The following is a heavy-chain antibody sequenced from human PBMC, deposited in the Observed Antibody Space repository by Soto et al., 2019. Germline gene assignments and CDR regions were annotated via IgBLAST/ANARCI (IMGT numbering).Heavy chain of an antibody. CDR2: IYYSGST. CDR3: ARSKGDYSSGWYNDY. J-gene: IGHJ4*02. D-gene: IGHD6-19*01. V-gene: IGHV4-59*01. Sequence: PSETLSLTCTVSGGSISSYYWNWIRQPPGKGLEWIGYIYYSGSTNYNPSLKSRVTISVDTSKNQFSLKLSSVTAADTAVYYCARSKGDYSSGWYNDYWGQGTLVTVSS. CDR1: GGSISSYY.